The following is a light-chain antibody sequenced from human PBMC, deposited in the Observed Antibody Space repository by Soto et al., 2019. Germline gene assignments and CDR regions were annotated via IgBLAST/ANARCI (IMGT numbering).Light chain of an antibody. CDR2: GAS. CDR3: QHYNNWPYT. J-gene: IGKJ2*01. V-gene: IGKV3-15*01. Sequence: EIVMTQSPATLSVSPGERATLSCRASQSVSSNLAWHQQKPGQAPRLLIYGASTTATGIPARFSGSGSGTEFTLTISSLQPEDFAVYYCQHYNNWPYTFGQGTKVDIK. CDR1: QSVSSN.